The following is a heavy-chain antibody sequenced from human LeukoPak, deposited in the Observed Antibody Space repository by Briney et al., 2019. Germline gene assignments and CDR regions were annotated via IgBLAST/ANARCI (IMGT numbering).Heavy chain of an antibody. CDR3: AMYDSFFDY. CDR1: GGSISGYY. D-gene: IGHD1-1*01. V-gene: IGHV4-59*08. CDR2: IHYSGST. Sequence: SETLSLTCTVSGGSISGYYWSWLRQPPGKGLEWIGYIHYSGSTNYNPSLKSRVTISLDTSKKQFFLRLSSVTAADTAIYYCAMYDSFFDYCGQGTLVTVSS. J-gene: IGHJ4*02.